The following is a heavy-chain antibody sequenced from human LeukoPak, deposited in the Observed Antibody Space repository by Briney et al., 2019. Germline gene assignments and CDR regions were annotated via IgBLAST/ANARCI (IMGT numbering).Heavy chain of an antibody. CDR2: IYPGDSDT. J-gene: IGHJ4*02. Sequence: GESLKISCQGSGYSFSTYWIGWVRQMPGKGLESMGIIYPGDSDTRYSPSFQGQVTISADKSISTAYLQWSSLKASDTAMYYCARAGIAVAGHHDYWGQGTLVTVSS. CDR3: ARAGIAVAGHHDY. V-gene: IGHV5-51*01. D-gene: IGHD6-19*01. CDR1: GYSFSTYW.